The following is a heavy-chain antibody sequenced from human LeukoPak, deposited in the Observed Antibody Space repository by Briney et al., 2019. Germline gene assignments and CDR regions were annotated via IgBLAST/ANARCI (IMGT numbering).Heavy chain of an antibody. CDR2: IIPIFGTA. D-gene: IGHD3-16*01. CDR3: ARDLGSSRPLRYFDL. V-gene: IGHV1-69*05. Sequence: GASVKVSCKASGGTFSSYAISWVRQAPGQGLEWMGGIIPIFGTANYAQKFQGRVTINTDESTSTAYMELSSLRSEDTAVYYCARDLGSSRPLRYFDLWGRGTRSLSPQ. CDR1: GGTFSSYA. J-gene: IGHJ2*01.